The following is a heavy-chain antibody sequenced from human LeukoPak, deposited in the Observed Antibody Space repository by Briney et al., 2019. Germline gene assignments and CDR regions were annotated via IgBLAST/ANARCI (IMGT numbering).Heavy chain of an antibody. Sequence: HGESLKISCKGAGYRFTSFWIGWVRQMPGRGLEWIGIIRPSDSETTYTPSFKGQVTISVDNSISTAYLQWSSLKASDTAMYYCARSLFGGDYWYFDLWGRGTLVTVSS. CDR2: IRPSDSET. CDR3: ARSLFGGDYWYFDL. J-gene: IGHJ2*01. V-gene: IGHV5-51*01. CDR1: GYRFTSFW. D-gene: IGHD2-21*01.